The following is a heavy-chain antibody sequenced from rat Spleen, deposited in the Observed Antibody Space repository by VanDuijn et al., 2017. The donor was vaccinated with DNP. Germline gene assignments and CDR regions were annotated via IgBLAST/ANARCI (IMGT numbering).Heavy chain of an antibody. V-gene: IGHV5-31*01. J-gene: IGHJ4*01. CDR2: ITSSGGST. D-gene: IGHD5-1*01. CDR3: ARVQLGYYALDA. Sequence: EVQLVESGGGLVQPGRSLKLSCAASGFTFNKYWMTWIRQVPGKGLEWVAAITSSGGSTYYPDSVKGRFTISRDNAKSTLYLQMDSLRSEETATYYCARVQLGYYALDAWGQGTSVTVSS. CDR1: GFTFNKYW.